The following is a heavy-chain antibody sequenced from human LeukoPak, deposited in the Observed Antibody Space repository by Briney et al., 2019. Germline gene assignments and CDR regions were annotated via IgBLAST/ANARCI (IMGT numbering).Heavy chain of an antibody. CDR2: ISWNSGSI. J-gene: IGHJ6*02. Sequence: GGSLRLSCAASGFTFSSYSMNWVRQAPGKGLEWVSGISWNSGSIGYADSVKGRFTISRDNAKNSLYLQMNSLRAEDTALYYCALSGSTSYGMDVWGQGTTVTVSS. D-gene: IGHD2-2*01. CDR1: GFTFSSYS. V-gene: IGHV3-9*01. CDR3: ALSGSTSYGMDV.